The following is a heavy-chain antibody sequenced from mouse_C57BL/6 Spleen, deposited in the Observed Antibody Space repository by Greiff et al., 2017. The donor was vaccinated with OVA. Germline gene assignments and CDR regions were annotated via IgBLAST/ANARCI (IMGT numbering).Heavy chain of an antibody. D-gene: IGHD1-1*01. V-gene: IGHV1-82*01. Sequence: VKLMESGPELVKPGASVKISCKASGYAFSSSWMNWVKQRPGKGLEWIGRIYPGDGDTNYNGKFKGKATLTADKSSSTAYMQLSSLTSEDSAVYFCARSRGSSFFFDYWGQGTTLTVSS. CDR2: IYPGDGDT. J-gene: IGHJ2*01. CDR3: ARSRGSSFFFDY. CDR1: GYAFSSSW.